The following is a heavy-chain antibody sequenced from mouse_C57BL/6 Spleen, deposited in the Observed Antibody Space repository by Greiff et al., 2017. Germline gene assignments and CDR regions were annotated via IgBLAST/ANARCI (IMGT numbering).Heavy chain of an antibody. J-gene: IGHJ3*01. V-gene: IGHV2-6*01. CDR3: ASAYYSNYRFAY. CDR2: IWGVGST. D-gene: IGHD2-5*01. CDR1: GFSLTSYG. Sequence: VKLVESGPGLVAPSQSLSITCTVSGFSLTSYGVDWVRQSPGKGLEWLGVIWGVGSTNYNSALKSRLSISKDNSKSQVFLKMNSLQTDDTAMYYCASAYYSNYRFAYWGQGTLVTVSA.